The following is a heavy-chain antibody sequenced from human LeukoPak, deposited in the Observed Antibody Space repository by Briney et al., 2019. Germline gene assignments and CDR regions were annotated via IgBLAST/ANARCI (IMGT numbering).Heavy chain of an antibody. CDR3: ARHLPLEWSGTFDY. V-gene: IGHV4-59*08. CDR2: IYYSGST. D-gene: IGHD3-3*01. CDR1: GGSISSYY. Sequence: SETLSLTCTVSGGSISSYYWSWIRQPPGKGLEWIGYIYYSGSTNYNPSLKSRVTISVDTSKNQFSLKLSSVTAADTAVYRCARHLPLEWSGTFDYWGQGTLVTVSS. J-gene: IGHJ4*02.